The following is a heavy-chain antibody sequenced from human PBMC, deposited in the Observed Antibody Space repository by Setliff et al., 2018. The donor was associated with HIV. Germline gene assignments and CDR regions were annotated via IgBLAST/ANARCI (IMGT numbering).Heavy chain of an antibody. CDR1: GYIFTNYW. Sequence: GESLKISCEASGYIFTNYWIGWVRQMPGRGLEYMGIIYPADSDTRYSPSFQGQITISADRSMRTVYLQWSSLKASDTAMYYCASQSCSVGTCYSRGFDIWGQGTMVTVSS. CDR3: ASQSCSVGTCYSRGFDI. J-gene: IGHJ3*02. CDR2: IYPADSDT. D-gene: IGHD2-15*01. V-gene: IGHV5-51*01.